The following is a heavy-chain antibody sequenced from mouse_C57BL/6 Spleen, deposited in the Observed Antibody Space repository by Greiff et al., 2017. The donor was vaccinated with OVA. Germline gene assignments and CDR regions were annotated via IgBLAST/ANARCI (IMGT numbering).Heavy chain of an antibody. J-gene: IGHJ4*01. CDR3: ARGDYYGSPYAMDY. D-gene: IGHD1-1*01. Sequence: EVKLMESGPGLVKPSQSLSLTCSVTGYSITSCYYWNWIRQFPGNKLEWMGYISYDGSNNYNPSLKNRISITRDTSNNQFFLKLNSGTTEDTATYYCARGDYYGSPYAMDYWGQGTSVTVSS. V-gene: IGHV3-6*01. CDR1: GYSITSCYY. CDR2: ISYDGSN.